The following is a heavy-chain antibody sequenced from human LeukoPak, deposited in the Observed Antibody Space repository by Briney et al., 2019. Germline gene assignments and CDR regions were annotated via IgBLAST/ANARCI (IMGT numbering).Heavy chain of an antibody. CDR3: ARVLSTYYYDSSGYDDAFDI. CDR2: INAGNGNT. J-gene: IGHJ3*02. D-gene: IGHD3-22*01. Sequence: ASVKVSCKASGYTFTSYAMHWVRQAPGQRLEWMGWINAGNGNTKYSQEFQGRVTITADKSTSTAYMELSSLRSEDTAVYYCARVLSTYYYDSSGYDDAFDIWGQGTMVTVSS. CDR1: GYTFTSYA. V-gene: IGHV1-3*03.